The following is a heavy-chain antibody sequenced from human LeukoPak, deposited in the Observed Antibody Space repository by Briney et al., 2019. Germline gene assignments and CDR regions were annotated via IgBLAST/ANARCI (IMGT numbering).Heavy chain of an antibody. J-gene: IGHJ3*02. CDR2: IYTGGST. Sequence: SGGSLRLSCATSGFSVSDNYMTWVRQAPGKGLEWVSVIYTGGSTYYADSVKGRFTISRDNSKNMVYLQMNSLRVEDTAVYYCARGGAYGSGNHYRGGAFDIWGQGTMVTVSS. V-gene: IGHV3-53*01. CDR1: GFSVSDNY. D-gene: IGHD3-10*01. CDR3: ARGGAYGSGNHYRGGAFDI.